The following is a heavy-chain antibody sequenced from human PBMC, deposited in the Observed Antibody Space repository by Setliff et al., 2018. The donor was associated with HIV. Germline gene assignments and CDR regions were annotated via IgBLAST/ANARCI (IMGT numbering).Heavy chain of an antibody. Sequence: GASVKVSCQASGCTFSRYVIRWVRQAPGQGPEWMGGFIPMYGVTNYEQKFHGRITITTDEATSTAYMELSSLSSDDTAVYYCSLPYCSAGTCWSSSSLPPAGWFAPGGQGTLVTVS. CDR3: SLPYCSAGTCWSSSSLPPAGWFAP. D-gene: IGHD2-15*01. V-gene: IGHV1-69*05. CDR1: GCTFSRYV. J-gene: IGHJ5*02. CDR2: FIPMYGVT.